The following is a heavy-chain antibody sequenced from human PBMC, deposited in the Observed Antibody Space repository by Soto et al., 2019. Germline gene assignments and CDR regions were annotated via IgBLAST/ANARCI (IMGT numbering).Heavy chain of an antibody. V-gene: IGHV3-30*18. CDR2: ISYDGHNK. D-gene: IGHD4-17*01. CDR1: GFTFTTFG. Sequence: QVQLVESGGGVVQPGGSLRLSCTASGFTFTTFGIHWVRQAPGKGLEWVALISYDGHNKYYSDSVKGRFTISRDNSKNTLSLPMNSLRAEETAVYYSAKDLQASGDYNAYYYGLDVGGKGTTVSVSS. J-gene: IGHJ6*04. CDR3: AKDLQASGDYNAYYYGLDV.